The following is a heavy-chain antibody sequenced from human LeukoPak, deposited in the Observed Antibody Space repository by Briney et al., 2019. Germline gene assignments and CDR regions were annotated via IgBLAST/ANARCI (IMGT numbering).Heavy chain of an antibody. CDR3: ARRSGSFPKGPADY. CDR2: ISGSSPTMSSSRSTI. D-gene: IGHD1-26*01. CDR1: GFTFSSYS. V-gene: IGHV3-48*01. J-gene: IGHJ4*02. Sequence: PGGSLRLSCAASGFTFSSYSMNWVRQAPGKGLESVSYISGSSPTMSSSRSTIYYADSVKGRFTISRDNAKNSLYLQMNSLRAEDTAVYYCARRSGSFPKGPADYWGQGTLVTVSS.